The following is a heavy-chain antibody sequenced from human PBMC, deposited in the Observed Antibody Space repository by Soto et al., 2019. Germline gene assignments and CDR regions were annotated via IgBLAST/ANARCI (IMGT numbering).Heavy chain of an antibody. J-gene: IGHJ4*02. CDR3: AKSVERSWYGDY. V-gene: IGHV3-23*01. Sequence: HPGGSLRLSCAASGFTFSSYAMSWVRQAPGKGLEWVSAISGSGGSTYYADSVKGRFTISRDNSKNTLYLQMNSLRAEDTAVYYCAKSVERSWYGDYWGQGTLVTVSS. D-gene: IGHD6-13*01. CDR2: ISGSGGST. CDR1: GFTFSSYA.